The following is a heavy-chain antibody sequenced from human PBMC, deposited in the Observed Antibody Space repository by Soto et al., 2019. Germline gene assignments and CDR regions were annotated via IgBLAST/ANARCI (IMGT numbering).Heavy chain of an antibody. CDR2: IDPSDSYT. D-gene: IGHD3-22*01. J-gene: IGHJ6*02. Sequence: PGESLKISCKGSGYSFTSYWISWVRQMPGKGREWMGRIDPSDSYTNYSPSFQGHVTISADKSISTAYLQWSSLKASDTAMYYCASRGDYYDSSGYYIRTYYYYGMDVWGQGTTVTVSS. V-gene: IGHV5-10-1*01. CDR3: ASRGDYYDSSGYYIRTYYYYGMDV. CDR1: GYSFTSYW.